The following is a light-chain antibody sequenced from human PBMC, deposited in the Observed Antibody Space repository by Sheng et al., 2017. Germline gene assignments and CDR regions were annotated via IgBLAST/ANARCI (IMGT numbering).Light chain of an antibody. CDR1: QSVDSNY. V-gene: IGKV3-20*01. CDR2: AAF. J-gene: IGKJ2*01. Sequence: EIVLTQFPGTLSLSPGERATLSCRASQSVDSNYLAWYQQKPGQAPRLLIHAAFNRATGIPARFSGSGIWDENSLSPSAACSLMILSTYYCQQYNSYSDTFGPGDRSWRS. CDR3: QQYNSYSDT.